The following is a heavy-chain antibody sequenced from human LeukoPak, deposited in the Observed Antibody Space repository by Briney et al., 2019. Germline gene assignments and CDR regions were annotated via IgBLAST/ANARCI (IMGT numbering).Heavy chain of an antibody. J-gene: IGHJ4*02. Sequence: PGGSLRLSCAASGFTFSSYGMHWVRQAPGKGLEWVAVISYDGSNKYYADSVKGRFTISRDNSKNTLYPQMNSLRAEDTAVYYCAKDSSGSYTFDYWGQGTLVAVSS. CDR2: ISYDGSNK. CDR1: GFTFSSYG. D-gene: IGHD1-26*01. V-gene: IGHV3-30*18. CDR3: AKDSSGSYTFDY.